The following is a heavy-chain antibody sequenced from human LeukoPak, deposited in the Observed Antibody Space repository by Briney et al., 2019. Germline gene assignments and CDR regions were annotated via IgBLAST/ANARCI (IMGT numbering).Heavy chain of an antibody. J-gene: IGHJ1*01. V-gene: IGHV3-21*01. CDR2: ISSSSSYI. CDR1: GFTFSSYS. D-gene: IGHD3-10*01. CDR3: ARHYYGSGSYYKGAFQH. Sequence: PGGSLRLSCAASGFTFSSYSMNWVRQAPGKGLEWVSSISSSSSYIYYADSVKGRFTISRDNAKNSLYQQMNSLRAEDTAVYYCARHYYGSGSYYKGAFQHWGQGTLVTVSS.